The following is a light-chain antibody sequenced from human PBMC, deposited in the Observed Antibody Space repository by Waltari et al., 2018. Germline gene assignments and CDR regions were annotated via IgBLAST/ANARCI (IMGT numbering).Light chain of an antibody. CDR1: SSDVGGYNY. V-gene: IGLV2-14*03. Sequence: QSALTQPASVSGSPGQSITISCTGTSSDVGGYNYVSWYQQHPGKVPKLLVYDVSNRPSGVSNRFSGSKSGNTASLTISGLQVEDEADYYCNSFTTTGTNVFGTGTKVTVL. CDR2: DVS. J-gene: IGLJ6*01. CDR3: NSFTTTGTNV.